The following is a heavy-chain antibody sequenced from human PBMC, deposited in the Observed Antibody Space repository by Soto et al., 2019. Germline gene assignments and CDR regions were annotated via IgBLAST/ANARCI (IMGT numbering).Heavy chain of an antibody. CDR2: IYYSGST. CDR3: ARLGGSYAVPHFDY. J-gene: IGHJ4*02. V-gene: IGHV4-61*08. D-gene: IGHD1-26*01. CDR1: GGSIGSGGYY. Sequence: SETLSLTCTVSGGSIGSGGYYWSWIRQHPGKGLEWIGYIYYSGSTNYNPSLKSRVTLSVDTSKNQFSLKLSSVTAADTAVYYCARLGGSYAVPHFDYWGQGTLVTAPQ.